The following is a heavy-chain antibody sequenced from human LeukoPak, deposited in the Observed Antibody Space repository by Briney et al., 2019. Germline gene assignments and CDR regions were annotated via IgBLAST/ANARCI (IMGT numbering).Heavy chain of an antibody. V-gene: IGHV4-39*07. CDR3: ARGECSSTSCYFLGASDAFDI. Sequence: SETLSLTCAVSGGSISSSSYYWGWIRQPPGKGLEWIGSIYYSGSTYYNPSLKSRVTISVDTSKNQFSLKLSSVTAADTAVYYCARGECSSTSCYFLGASDAFDIWGQGTMVTVSS. J-gene: IGHJ3*02. CDR2: IYYSGST. CDR1: GGSISSSSYY. D-gene: IGHD2-2*01.